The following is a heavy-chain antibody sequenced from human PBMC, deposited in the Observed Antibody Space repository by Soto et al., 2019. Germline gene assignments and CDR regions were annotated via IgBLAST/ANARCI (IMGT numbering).Heavy chain of an antibody. Sequence: EVQLLESGGGLVQPGGSLRLSCAASGFTFSSYAMSWVRQAPGKGLEWVSAISGSGGSTYYADSVKGRFTISRDNSKNTLYLQMNSLRAEDTAVYYCAKADIVVVVAATLLDYWGQVTRVTVSS. D-gene: IGHD2-15*01. CDR1: GFTFSSYA. J-gene: IGHJ4*02. CDR2: ISGSGGST. V-gene: IGHV3-23*01. CDR3: AKADIVVVVAATLLDY.